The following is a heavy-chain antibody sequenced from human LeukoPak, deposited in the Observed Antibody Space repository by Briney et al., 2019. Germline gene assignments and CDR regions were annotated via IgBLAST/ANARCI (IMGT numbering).Heavy chain of an antibody. D-gene: IGHD3-22*01. CDR2: ISHDGTNK. J-gene: IGHJ4*02. CDR1: GFTFSSNA. V-gene: IGHV3-30-3*01. Sequence: GGSLRLSCVAFGFTFSSNAMYWVRQAPGKGLEWVAVISHDGTNKYYADSVKGRFTISRDNSKNTLYLQMNSLRTEDTAVYYCARHRGPSLHSSGYFDYWGQGTLVTVSS. CDR3: ARHRGPSLHSSGYFDY.